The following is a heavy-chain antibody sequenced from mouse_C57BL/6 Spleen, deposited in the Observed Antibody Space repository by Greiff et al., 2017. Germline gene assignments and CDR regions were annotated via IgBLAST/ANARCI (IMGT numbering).Heavy chain of an antibody. CDR2: IYPRSGNT. J-gene: IGHJ4*01. CDR3: ARSAQATLYYYAMDY. D-gene: IGHD3-2*02. CDR1: GYTFTSYG. Sequence: VKLMESGAELARPGASVKLSCKASGYTFTSYGISWVKQRTGQGLEWIGEIYPRSGNTYYNEKFKGKATLTADKSSSTAYMELRSLTSEDSAVYFCARSAQATLYYYAMDYWGQGTSVTVSS. V-gene: IGHV1-81*01.